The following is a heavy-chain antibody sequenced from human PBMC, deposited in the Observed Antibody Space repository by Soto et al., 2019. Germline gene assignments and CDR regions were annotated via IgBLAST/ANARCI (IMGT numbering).Heavy chain of an antibody. Sequence: SVKVSFKASGDAFQSYAIHWVRQAPGQGLEYMGRIIPSYDRTKYAQKFQGRLTVTADMYTSTVYMELSSLRSEDTAVYYCARDPTNDYGDDTFDYWGQGTKVTVSS. CDR1: GDAFQSYA. CDR3: ARDPTNDYGDDTFDY. CDR2: IIPSYDRT. J-gene: IGHJ4*02. D-gene: IGHD4-17*01. V-gene: IGHV1-69*06.